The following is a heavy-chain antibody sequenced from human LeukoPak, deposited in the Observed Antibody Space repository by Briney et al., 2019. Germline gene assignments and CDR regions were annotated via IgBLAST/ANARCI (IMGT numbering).Heavy chain of an antibody. CDR1: GDSVSSDSAT. CDR2: TYYRSKWYS. CDR3: ARGPQWLNY. J-gene: IGHJ4*02. Sequence: SQTLSLTCAISGDSVSSDSATWNWIRQSPSRGFEWLGRTYYRSKWYSAYAVSVKSRISINSDTSKNQFSLQLNSVTPEVTAIYYCARGPQWLNYWGQGTLVTVSS. D-gene: IGHD6-19*01. V-gene: IGHV6-1*01.